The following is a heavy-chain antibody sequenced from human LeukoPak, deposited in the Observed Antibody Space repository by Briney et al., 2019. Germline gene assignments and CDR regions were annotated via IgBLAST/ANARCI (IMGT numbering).Heavy chain of an antibody. CDR2: FHYSGST. CDR3: ARLGDSSSRLYYFDY. D-gene: IGHD6-6*01. J-gene: IGHJ4*02. V-gene: IGHV4-59*08. Sequence: PSETLSLTCTVSGGSISSYYWSWIRQPPGKGLEWIGYFHYSGSTNYNPSLKSRVTISVDTSKNQFSLKLSSVTAADTAVYYCARLGDSSSRLYYFDYWGQGTLVTASS. CDR1: GGSISSYY.